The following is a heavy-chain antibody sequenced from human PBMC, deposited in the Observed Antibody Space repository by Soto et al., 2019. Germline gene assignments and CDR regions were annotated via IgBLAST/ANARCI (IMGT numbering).Heavy chain of an antibody. J-gene: IGHJ4*02. D-gene: IGHD5-12*01. Sequence: QITLKESGPTLVKPTQTLTLTCTFSGFSLSPSEVGVGWIRQPPGKALEWLALICWDDDKHYSPSLKSRLTITKDTSKNQVVLTMTNMDPVDTATYYCAHIGDGYNYDYWGQGTLVTVSS. CDR1: GFSLSPSEVG. CDR2: ICWDDDK. V-gene: IGHV2-5*02. CDR3: AHIGDGYNYDY.